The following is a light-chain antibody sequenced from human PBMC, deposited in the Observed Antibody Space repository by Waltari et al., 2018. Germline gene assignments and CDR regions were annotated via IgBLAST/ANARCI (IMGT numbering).Light chain of an antibody. J-gene: IGLJ3*02. CDR3: QSYDISLSGFWV. CDR1: NSNIGAGYD. V-gene: IGLV1-40*01. CDR2: GSA. Sequence: QSVLTQPPSVSGAPGQRVTVSCTGTNSNIGAGYDVHWYQQFPGTAPNLLIYGSANRPSGVPDRFSGSQSGTSASLAITGLQTEDEADYYCQSYDISLSGFWVFGGGTKLTVL.